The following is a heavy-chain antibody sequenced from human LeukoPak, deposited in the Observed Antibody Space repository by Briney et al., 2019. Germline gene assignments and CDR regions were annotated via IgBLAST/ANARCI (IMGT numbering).Heavy chain of an antibody. CDR1: GYSFATHW. D-gene: IGHD2-2*01. CDR2: TYPGDSDT. CDR3: ARGGRGSCTSTSCYTNYMDV. Sequence: GESLKISCKGSGYSFATHWIGWVRQMPGKGLEWMGITYPGDSDTRYSPSFQGQATISADKSISTAYLQWGSLKASDTATYHCARGGRGSCTSTSCYTNYMDVWGKGTTVTVSS. V-gene: IGHV5-51*01. J-gene: IGHJ6*03.